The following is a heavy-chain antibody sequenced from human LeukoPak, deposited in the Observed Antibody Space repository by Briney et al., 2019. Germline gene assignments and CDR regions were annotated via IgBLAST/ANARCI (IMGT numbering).Heavy chain of an antibody. V-gene: IGHV3-53*05. CDR2: IYSGGST. CDR1: GFTVSSNY. Sequence: PGGSLRLSCAASGFTVSSNYMSWVRQAPGKGLEWVSAIYSGGSTYYADSVKGRFTISRDNSKNTLYLQMNSLRGEDTAVYYCARVGEGSGTYSDYWGQGTLVTVSS. D-gene: IGHD3-10*01. CDR3: ARVGEGSGTYSDY. J-gene: IGHJ4*02.